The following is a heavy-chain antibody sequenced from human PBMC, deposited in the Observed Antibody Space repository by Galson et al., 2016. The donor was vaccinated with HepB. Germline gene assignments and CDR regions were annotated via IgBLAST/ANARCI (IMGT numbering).Heavy chain of an antibody. CDR3: AKNLGGQTHWSCFPLPARCGVDG. Sequence: LRLSCAASGFIFDDYAMHWVRQVPGKGLEWVSGITSNSGSTGYADSVKGRFTISRDNAKNSLYLQLNSLRTEDTALYYCAKNLGGQTHWSCFPLPARCGVDGCGQGATVTVSS. CDR2: ITSNSGST. CDR1: GFIFDDYA. V-gene: IGHV3-9*01. D-gene: IGHD1-26*01. J-gene: IGHJ6*02.